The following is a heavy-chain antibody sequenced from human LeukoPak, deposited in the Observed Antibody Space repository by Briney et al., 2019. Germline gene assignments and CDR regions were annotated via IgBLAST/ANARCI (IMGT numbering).Heavy chain of an antibody. CDR1: GFTFNNYA. CDR2: ISDSGGYT. D-gene: IGHD2/OR15-2a*01. Sequence: GGSLRLSCAASGFTFNNYAMNWVRQAPGKGLEWVSTISDSGGYTYYRDSVKGRLTISRDNSKNTLYLQVNSLRAEDTAVYYFAKVFRSPFLGGKRAYYFDYWGQGTLVIVSS. V-gene: IGHV3-23*01. CDR3: AKVFRSPFLGGKRAYYFDY. J-gene: IGHJ4*02.